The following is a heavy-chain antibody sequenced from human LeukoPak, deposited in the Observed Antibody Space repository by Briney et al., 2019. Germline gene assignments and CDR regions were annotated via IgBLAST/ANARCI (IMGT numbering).Heavy chain of an antibody. J-gene: IGHJ5*02. CDR3: VRSPACSSGTCYPNWFDP. Sequence: GESLKISCKGSGYSFTNNWIGWVRQMPGKGLEWMGITYPGDTNTRYSPSFQGQVTISADKSISSAYLQWSSLKASDTAMYYCVRSPACSSGTCYPNWFDPWGQGTLVTVSS. CDR1: GYSFTNNW. V-gene: IGHV5-51*01. D-gene: IGHD2-15*01. CDR2: TYPGDTNT.